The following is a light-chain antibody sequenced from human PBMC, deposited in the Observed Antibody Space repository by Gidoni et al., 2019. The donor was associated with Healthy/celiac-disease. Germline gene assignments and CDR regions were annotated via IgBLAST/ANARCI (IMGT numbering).Light chain of an antibody. CDR3: SSYTSSSTWV. J-gene: IGLJ3*02. CDR2: DVS. Sequence: QSALTQPASVSGSPGPSLTISCTGTSSDVAGYNYVSWYQQHPGKAPKLMIYDVSNRPSGVSNRCSGSKSGNTASLTISGLQDEDEADYYCSSYTSSSTWVFGGGTKLTVL. V-gene: IGLV2-14*01. CDR1: SSDVAGYNY.